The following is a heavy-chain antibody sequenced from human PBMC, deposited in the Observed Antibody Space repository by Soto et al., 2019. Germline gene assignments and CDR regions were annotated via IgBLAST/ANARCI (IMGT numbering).Heavy chain of an antibody. V-gene: IGHV1-3*05. D-gene: IGHD4-17*01. CDR2: INAGNGNT. J-gene: IGHJ4*02. CDR1: GYTFTSYA. Sequence: QVQLVQSGAEEKKPGASVKVSCKASGYTFTSYAMHWVRQAPGQRLEWMGWINAGNGNTKYSQKFQGRVTITRDTAASIAYMELSSLRSEETAVYYCASESYGGEFDYWCQGTLVTVSS. CDR3: ASESYGGEFDY.